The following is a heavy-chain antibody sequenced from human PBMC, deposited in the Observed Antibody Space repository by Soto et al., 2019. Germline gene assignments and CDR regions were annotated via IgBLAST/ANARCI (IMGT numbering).Heavy chain of an antibody. Sequence: ASVKVSCKASGYTFTSCDINWVRQATGQGLEWMGWMNPNSGNTGYAQKFQGRATMTRNTSISTAYMELSSLRSEDTAVYYCARGCSGSSVCWFDPWGQGTLVTVSS. CDR3: ARGCSGSSVCWFDP. J-gene: IGHJ5*02. V-gene: IGHV1-8*01. CDR1: GYTFTSCD. D-gene: IGHD6-19*01. CDR2: MNPNSGNT.